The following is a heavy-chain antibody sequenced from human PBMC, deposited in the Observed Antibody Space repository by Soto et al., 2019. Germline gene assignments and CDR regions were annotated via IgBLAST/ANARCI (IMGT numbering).Heavy chain of an antibody. D-gene: IGHD1-26*01. J-gene: IGHJ3*02. CDR2: ISGSGGST. Sequence: EVQLSESGGGLVQPGGSLRLSCAASGFTFSSYAMSWVRQAPGKGLEWVSAISGSGGSTYYADSVKGRFTISRDNSKNTLYLQMNSLRAEDTAVYYCARRYRDLLGELPCDAFDIWGQGTMVTVSS. CDR1: GFTFSSYA. V-gene: IGHV3-23*01. CDR3: ARRYRDLLGELPCDAFDI.